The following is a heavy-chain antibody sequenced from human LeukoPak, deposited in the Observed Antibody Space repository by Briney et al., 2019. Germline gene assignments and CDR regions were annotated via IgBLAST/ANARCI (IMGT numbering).Heavy chain of an antibody. J-gene: IGHJ4*02. Sequence: ASVKVSCKVSGYTLTELSMHWVRQAPGKGLEWVANIKQDGSEKYYVDSVKGRFTISRDNAKNSLYLQMNSLRAEDTAVYYCAREEDFDWLYYFDYWGQGTLVTVSS. CDR2: IKQDGSEK. CDR3: AREEDFDWLYYFDY. D-gene: IGHD3-9*01. V-gene: IGHV3-7*01. CDR1: GYTLTELS.